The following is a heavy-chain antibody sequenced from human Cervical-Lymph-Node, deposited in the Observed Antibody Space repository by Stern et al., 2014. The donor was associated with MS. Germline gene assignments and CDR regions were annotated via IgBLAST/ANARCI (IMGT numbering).Heavy chain of an antibody. CDR2: INTNTGNP. V-gene: IGHV7-4-1*02. CDR3: ARGHRDYSSSPYFDY. D-gene: IGHD6-6*01. Sequence: QVQLVQSGSELKKPGASVKGSCKASGYTLTTYIMNWLRQAPGQGLEWMGWINTNTGNPTYAQGFTGRFVFSLDTSVSTTYLQISSLKAEDTAVYYCARGHRDYSSSPYFDYWGQGTLVTVSS. CDR1: GYTLTTYI. J-gene: IGHJ4*02.